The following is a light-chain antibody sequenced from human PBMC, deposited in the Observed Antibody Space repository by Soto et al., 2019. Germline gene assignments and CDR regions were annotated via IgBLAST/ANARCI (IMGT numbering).Light chain of an antibody. J-gene: IGKJ5*01. V-gene: IGKV1-17*03. CDR1: QGISNQ. CDR2: DAS. Sequence: DIQMTHSPSAMSASVGDRVTITCRASQGISNQLVWFQQRPGKVPKRLIYDASSLQTGVPSRFSGSGSGTDFTLTISSLQPEDFATYYCLQPTNFPLTFGQGTRLEI. CDR3: LQPTNFPLT.